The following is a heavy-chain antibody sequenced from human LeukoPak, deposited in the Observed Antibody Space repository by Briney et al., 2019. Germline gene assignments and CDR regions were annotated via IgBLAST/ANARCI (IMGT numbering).Heavy chain of an antibody. CDR1: GYTFTSYD. J-gene: IGHJ5*02. CDR3: AREGSGSYYAENWFDP. Sequence: ASVKVSCKASGYTFTSYDINWVRQATGQGLEWMGWMNPNSGNTGYAQKFQGRVTITRNTSISTAYMELSSLRSEDTAVYYCAREGSGSYYAENWFDPWGQETLVTVSS. D-gene: IGHD1-26*01. CDR2: MNPNSGNT. V-gene: IGHV1-8*03.